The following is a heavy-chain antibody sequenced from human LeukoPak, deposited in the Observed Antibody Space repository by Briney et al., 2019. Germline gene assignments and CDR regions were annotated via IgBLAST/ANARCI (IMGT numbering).Heavy chain of an antibody. V-gene: IGHV4-4*07. CDR2: IYTSGST. J-gene: IGHJ4*02. CDR3: ARKAKVATYFDY. Sequence: SETLSLTCTVSGDSISTYYWSWTRQPAGKGLEWIGRIYTSGSTSYNPSLKSRVTMSLDTSKNQFSLRLTSVTAADTAVYYCARKAKVATYFDYWGQGILVTVSS. CDR1: GDSISTYY. D-gene: IGHD2-15*01.